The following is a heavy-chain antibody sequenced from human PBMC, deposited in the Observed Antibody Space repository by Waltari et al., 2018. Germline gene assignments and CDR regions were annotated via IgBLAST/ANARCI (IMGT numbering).Heavy chain of an antibody. CDR3: ARGGYSGYEESDY. CDR1: GGSISSHY. D-gene: IGHD5-12*01. V-gene: IGHV4-59*11. CDR2: IYYSGST. J-gene: IGHJ4*02. Sequence: QVQLQESGPGLVKPSETLSLTCTVSGGSISSHYWSWIRQPPGKGLEWIGYIYYSGSTNYNPALKSRVTISVDTSKNQFSLKLSSVTAADTAVYYCARGGYSGYEESDYWGQGTLVTVSS.